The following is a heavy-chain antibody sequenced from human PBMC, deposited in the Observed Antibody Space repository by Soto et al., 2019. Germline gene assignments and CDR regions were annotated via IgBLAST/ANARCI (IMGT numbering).Heavy chain of an antibody. CDR2: ISAYNGNT. J-gene: IGHJ4*02. CDR3: ARLGLGYCSSTSCYAPDY. Sequence: GASVKVSCKASGYTFTSYGISWVRQAPGQGLEWMGWISAYNGNTNYAQKLQGRVTMTTDTSTSTAYMELRSLRSDDTAVYYCARLGLGYCSSTSCYAPDYWGQGTLVTVSS. D-gene: IGHD2-2*01. CDR1: GYTFTSYG. V-gene: IGHV1-18*01.